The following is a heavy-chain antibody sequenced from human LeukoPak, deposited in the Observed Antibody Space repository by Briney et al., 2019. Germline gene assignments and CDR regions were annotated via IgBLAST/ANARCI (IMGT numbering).Heavy chain of an antibody. CDR3: ARGGYCSGGNCYGYFDY. J-gene: IGHJ4*02. D-gene: IGHD2-15*01. CDR1: GFTVSNNY. CDR2: IYNGGTT. Sequence: QPGGSLRLSCAASGFTVSNNYMSWVRQAPGKGLEWVSVIYNGGTTYYADSVKGRFTISRDNSKNTLYLLMNSLRAEDTAVYYCARGGYCSGGNCYGYFDYWGQGTLVTVSS. V-gene: IGHV3-66*01.